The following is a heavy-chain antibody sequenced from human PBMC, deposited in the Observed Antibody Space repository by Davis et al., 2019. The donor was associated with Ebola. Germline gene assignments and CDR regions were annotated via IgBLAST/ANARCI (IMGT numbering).Heavy chain of an antibody. J-gene: IGHJ4*02. D-gene: IGHD2-2*01. V-gene: IGHV4-34*01. CDR2: INHSGST. Sequence: SETLSLTCAVYGGSFSGYYWSWIRQPPGKGLEWIGEINHSGSTYYNPSLKSRVTISVDTSKNQFSLKLSSVTAADTAVYYCARDDPRGVVVPAATDYWGQGTLVTVSS. CDR1: GGSFSGYY. CDR3: ARDDPRGVVVPAATDY.